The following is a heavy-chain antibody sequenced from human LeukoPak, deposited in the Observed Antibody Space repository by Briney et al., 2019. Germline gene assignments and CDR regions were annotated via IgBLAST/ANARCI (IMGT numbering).Heavy chain of an antibody. CDR2: ISWNSGSI. V-gene: IGHV3-9*01. Sequence: PGGSLRLSCAASGFTFDDYAMHWVRQAPGKGLEWVSGISWNSGSIGYADSVKGRFTISRDNAKNSLYLQMNSLRAEDTALYYCAKELTVSRYYYYGMDVWGQGTMVTVSS. CDR3: AKELTVSRYYYYGMDV. CDR1: GFTFDDYA. D-gene: IGHD4-17*01. J-gene: IGHJ6*02.